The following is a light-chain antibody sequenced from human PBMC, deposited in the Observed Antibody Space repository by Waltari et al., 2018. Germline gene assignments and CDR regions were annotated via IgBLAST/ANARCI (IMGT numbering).Light chain of an antibody. V-gene: IGLV1-44*01. CDR1: SSNIGSNT. CDR2: RNN. J-gene: IGLJ6*01. CDR3: AAWDDSLNGNV. Sequence: QSVLTQPPSASGTPGQRVPISCSGSSSNIGSNTVNWYQQLPGTAPKLLIYRNNQRPSGVPDRFSGSKSGTSASLAISGLQSEDEADYYCAAWDDSLNGNVFGSGTKVTVL.